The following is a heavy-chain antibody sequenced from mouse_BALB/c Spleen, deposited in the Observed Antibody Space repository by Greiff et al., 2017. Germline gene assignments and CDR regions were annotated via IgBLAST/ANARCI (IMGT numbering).Heavy chain of an antibody. CDR3: ATFTPYYAMDY. CDR2: IYPGDGDT. J-gene: IGHJ4*01. Sequence: QVQLKESGAELVRPGSSVKISCKASGYAFSSYWMNWVKQRPGQGLEWIGQIYPGDGDTNYNGKFKGKATLTADKSSSTAYMQLSSLTSEDSAVYFCATFTPYYAMDYWGQGTSVTVSS. CDR1: GYAFSSYW. V-gene: IGHV1-80*01. D-gene: IGHD2-12*01.